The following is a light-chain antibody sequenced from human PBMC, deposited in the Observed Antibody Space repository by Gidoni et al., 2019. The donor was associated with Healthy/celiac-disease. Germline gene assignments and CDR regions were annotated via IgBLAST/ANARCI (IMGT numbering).Light chain of an antibody. CDR1: QSVSSN. CDR3: RQYNNWPRT. Sequence: EIVMTPSPATLSVSPGERATLSCRASQSVSSNLAWYQQKPGQAPRLLIYCASTRATGIPARFIGSGSGTEFTLTISSLQSEDFAVYYCRQYNNWPRTFGQGTKVEIK. CDR2: CAS. V-gene: IGKV3-15*01. J-gene: IGKJ1*01.